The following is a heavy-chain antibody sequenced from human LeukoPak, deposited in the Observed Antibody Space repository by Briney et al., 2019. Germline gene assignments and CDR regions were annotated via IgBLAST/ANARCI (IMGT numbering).Heavy chain of an antibody. CDR1: GGSFSGYY. D-gene: IGHD6-19*01. Sequence: SETLSLTCAVYGGSFSGYYWSWIRQPPGKGLEWIGEINHSGSTKYNPSLKSRVTISVDTSKNQFSLKLSSVTAADTAVYYCARSAGYSSGWYWRGYYFDYWGQGTLVTVSS. V-gene: IGHV4-34*01. CDR3: ARSAGYSSGWYWRGYYFDY. CDR2: INHSGST. J-gene: IGHJ4*02.